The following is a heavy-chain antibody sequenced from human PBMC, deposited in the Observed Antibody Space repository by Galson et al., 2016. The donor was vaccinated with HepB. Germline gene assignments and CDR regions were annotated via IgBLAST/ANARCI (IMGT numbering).Heavy chain of an antibody. J-gene: IGHJ4*02. Sequence: SETLSLTCTVYSGSFSAYYWSWIRQSPGKGLEWIGAVNHLGDTDYDPSLKSRVTISIDTSKNHFSLKLTSVTAADTAVYYCARTRSLGLRGSQSGPKYYFDNWGQGILVTVSS. D-gene: IGHD2/OR15-2a*01. CDR1: SGSFSAYY. CDR3: ARTRSLGLRGSQSGPKYYFDN. V-gene: IGHV4-34*01. CDR2: VNHLGDT.